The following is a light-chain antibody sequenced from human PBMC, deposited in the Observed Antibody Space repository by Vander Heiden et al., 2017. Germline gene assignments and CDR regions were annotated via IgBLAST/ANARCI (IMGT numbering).Light chain of an antibody. CDR2: VEGSGSY. V-gene: IGLV4-60*02. CDR3: ETWDSNSQV. CDR1: SRNSSYN. Sequence: QPVLTPSSSASASLVSSVNLSCTLSSRNSSYNIAWHQQQPGKAPRYVMKVEGSGSYNKGSGVPERFSGSSSGADRYLTISNPQYEDEADYYCETWDSNSQVFGGGTKLTVL. J-gene: IGLJ3*02.